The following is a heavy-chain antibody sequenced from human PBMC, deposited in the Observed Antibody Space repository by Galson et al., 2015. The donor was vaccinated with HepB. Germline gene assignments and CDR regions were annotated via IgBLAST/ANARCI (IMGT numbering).Heavy chain of an antibody. Sequence: ETLSLTCTVSGDSISSFYWNWIRQPPGKGLEWIGNIFHSGSINYNPSLKSRVTMSMDTSNNQFSLNLNSVTAADTAIYFCARSAYYGNHFDYWGQGTLVTVSS. CDR2: IFHSGSI. D-gene: IGHD4-11*01. V-gene: IGHV4-59*08. CDR3: ARSAYYGNHFDY. J-gene: IGHJ4*02. CDR1: GDSISSFY.